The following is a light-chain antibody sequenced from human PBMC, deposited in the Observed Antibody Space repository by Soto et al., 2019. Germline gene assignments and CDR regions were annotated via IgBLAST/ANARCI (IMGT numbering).Light chain of an antibody. CDR1: QTIRSTY. CDR3: QQYCSSPFT. Sequence: ETVLTQSPGTLSLSPGERATLSCRASQTIRSTYLAWYRQTPGQAPRLLIYGASNRATGIADRFSGSGSGTDFTLIISRLEPEDFALYYCQQYCSSPFTFGQGTKVEIK. V-gene: IGKV3-20*01. CDR2: GAS. J-gene: IGKJ1*01.